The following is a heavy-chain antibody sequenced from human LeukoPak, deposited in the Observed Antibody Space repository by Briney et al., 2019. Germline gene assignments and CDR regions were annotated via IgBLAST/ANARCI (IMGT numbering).Heavy chain of an antibody. D-gene: IGHD2-21*01. J-gene: IGHJ4*02. V-gene: IGHV1-18*01. CDR2: ISPYNGNT. CDR1: GYTFTSYG. Sequence: ASVKVSCKASGYTFTSYGISWVRQAPGQGLEWMGCISPYNGNTNNAPKLQGRVTITTDTATGTAYMELTSLTSDDAAVYYCAGDRQCGYWGQGTLVTVSS. CDR3: AGDRQCGY.